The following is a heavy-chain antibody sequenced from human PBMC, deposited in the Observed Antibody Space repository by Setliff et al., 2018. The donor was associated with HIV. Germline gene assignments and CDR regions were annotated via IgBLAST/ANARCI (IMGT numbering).Heavy chain of an antibody. CDR1: GFSFGDHY. J-gene: IGHJ4*02. CDR2: ISHSGTYT. Sequence: LRLSCAGSGFSFGDHYVAWIRQSPGKGLEWISYISHSGTYTNYADSMKGRFTISRDNSKNVVYLQMNGLTAEDAAIYYCARRTLGFDAAGALDYWGQGTLVTVSS. D-gene: IGHD2-15*01. V-gene: IGHV3-11*03. CDR3: ARRTLGFDAAGALDY.